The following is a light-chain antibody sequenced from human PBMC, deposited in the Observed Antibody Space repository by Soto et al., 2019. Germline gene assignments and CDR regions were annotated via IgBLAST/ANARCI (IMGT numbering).Light chain of an antibody. CDR1: SXDIGAYIY. V-gene: IGLV2-8*01. J-gene: IGLJ1*01. CDR3: SSYAGSNNFV. Sequence: QSVLTQPPSASGSPGQSVTICCTGTSXDIGAYIYVSWYQQHPGKAPKLMISEVSRRPSGVPERFSGSKSGNTASLTVSGLQADDEAHYYCSSYAGSNNFVFGTG. CDR2: EVS.